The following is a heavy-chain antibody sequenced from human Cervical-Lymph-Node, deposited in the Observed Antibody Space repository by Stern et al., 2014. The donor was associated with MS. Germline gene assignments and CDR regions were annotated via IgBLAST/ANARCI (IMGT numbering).Heavy chain of an antibody. CDR1: GFTFSNYG. J-gene: IGHJ4*02. CDR3: AKEDCSRTSCYGTGDY. CDR2: IWYDGRNK. V-gene: IGHV3-33*06. Sequence: VQLVESGGGVVQPGRSLRLSCAASGFTFSNYGMHWVRQAPGKGLEWVALIWYDGRNKDYADSVEGRFTISRDNSKNMLYLEMNSLRVEDTAVYYCAKEDCSRTSCYGTGDYWGQGTLVTVSS. D-gene: IGHD2-2*01.